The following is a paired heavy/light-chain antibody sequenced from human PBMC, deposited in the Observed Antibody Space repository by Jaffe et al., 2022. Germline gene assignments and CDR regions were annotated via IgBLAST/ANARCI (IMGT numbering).Light chain of an antibody. CDR1: SGSIASNY. Sequence: NFMLTQPHSVSESPGKTVTISCTGSSGSIASNYVQWYQQRPGSAPTTVIYEDNQRPSGVPDRFSGSIDSSSNSASLTISGLKTEDEADYYCQSYDSSNVWVFGGGTKLTVL. CDR3: QSYDSSNVWV. J-gene: IGLJ3*02. V-gene: IGLV6-57*02. CDR2: EDN.
Heavy chain of an antibody. CDR3: AKGIVVVPASPDPHSDY. CDR1: GYTFTGYY. D-gene: IGHD2-2*01. Sequence: QVQLVQSGAEVKKPGASVKVSCKASGYTFTGYYMHWVRQAPGQGLEWMGRINPNSGGTNYAQKFQGRVTMTRDTSISTAYMELSRLRSDDTAVYYCAKGIVVVPASPDPHSDYWGQGTLVTVSS. CDR2: INPNSGGT. V-gene: IGHV1-2*06. J-gene: IGHJ4*02.